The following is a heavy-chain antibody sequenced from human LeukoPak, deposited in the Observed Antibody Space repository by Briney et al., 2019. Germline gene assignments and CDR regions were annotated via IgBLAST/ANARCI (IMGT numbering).Heavy chain of an antibody. CDR2: ISGSSSTI. J-gene: IGHJ6*02. CDR3: ARDLQQLAYGMDV. D-gene: IGHD6-13*01. CDR1: GFTFGSYN. V-gene: IGHV3-48*04. Sequence: GGSLRLSCVASGFTFGSYNMNWVRQAPGKGLEWVSYISGSSSTIYYADSVKGRFTISRDNAKNSLSLQMNSLRAEDTAVYYCARDLQQLAYGMDVWGQGITVTVSS.